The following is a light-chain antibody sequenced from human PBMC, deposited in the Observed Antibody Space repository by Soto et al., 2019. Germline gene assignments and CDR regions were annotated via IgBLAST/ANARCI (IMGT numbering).Light chain of an antibody. CDR1: QSVSSSY. CDR3: QQYGSSSYT. J-gene: IGKJ2*01. CDR2: GAS. Sequence: EIVLTQSPGTLPLSPGERATLSCRASQSVSSSYLAWYQQKPGQAPRLLIYGASSRATGIPDRFSGSGSGTAFTLTISRLEPEDFAVYDCQQYGSSSYTFGQGTKLEIK. V-gene: IGKV3-20*01.